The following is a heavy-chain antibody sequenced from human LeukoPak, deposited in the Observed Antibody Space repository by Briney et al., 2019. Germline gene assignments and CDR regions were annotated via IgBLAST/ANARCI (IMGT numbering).Heavy chain of an antibody. J-gene: IGHJ4*02. CDR1: GFTFSSYG. CDR3: AKDRWQQLVC. V-gene: IGHV3-30*02. D-gene: IGHD6-13*01. Sequence: GGSLRLSCAASGFTFSSYGMHWVRQAPGKGLEWVAFIRYDGSNKYYADSVKGRFTISRDKSKNTLYLQMNSLRAEDTAVYYCAKDRWQQLVCWGQGTLVTVSS. CDR2: IRYDGSNK.